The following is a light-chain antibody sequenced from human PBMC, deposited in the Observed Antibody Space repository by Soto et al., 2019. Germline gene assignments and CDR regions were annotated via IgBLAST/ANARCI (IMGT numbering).Light chain of an antibody. Sequence: EIVLTQSPGTLSLSPGERATLSCRASQSITNNYLAWYQQKPGRAHRLLIYGASSRATGIPDRFSGSGSGTDFTLTISRLEPEDFAVYYCQQYGSSPPYTFGQGTKLEIK. CDR1: QSITNNY. CDR3: QQYGSSPPYT. V-gene: IGKV3-20*01. J-gene: IGKJ2*01. CDR2: GAS.